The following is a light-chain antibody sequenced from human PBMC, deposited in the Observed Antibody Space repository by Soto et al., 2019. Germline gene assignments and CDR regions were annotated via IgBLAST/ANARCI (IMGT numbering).Light chain of an antibody. CDR1: QSVRSNY. Sequence: EIVLTQSPGTLSLSPGERATLACRASQSVRSNYLAWYQQKPGQAPRLLIYGASSRATGIPDRFSGSGSGTDFTLTISRLEPEDLAVYYCQQRTDRPPWTFGQGTKVESK. V-gene: IGKV3D-20*02. CDR2: GAS. J-gene: IGKJ1*01. CDR3: QQRTDRPPWT.